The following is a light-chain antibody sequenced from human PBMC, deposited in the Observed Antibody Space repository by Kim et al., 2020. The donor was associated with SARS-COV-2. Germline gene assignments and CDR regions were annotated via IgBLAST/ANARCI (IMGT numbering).Light chain of an antibody. Sequence: VAPGERVTLACRASQSVTRDLAWYQQKPGQAPRPLIYAVSTRATGTPARFSGSGSGTEFTLTISSLQSDDFAVYSCQQYNNWPFTFGGGTKVDIK. CDR2: AVS. V-gene: IGKV3-15*01. J-gene: IGKJ4*01. CDR1: QSVTRD. CDR3: QQYNNWPFT.